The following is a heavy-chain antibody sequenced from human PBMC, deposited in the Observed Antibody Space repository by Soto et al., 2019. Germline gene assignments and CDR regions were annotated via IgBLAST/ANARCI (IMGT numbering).Heavy chain of an antibody. D-gene: IGHD3-22*01. J-gene: IGHJ4*02. CDR2: IYYSGST. Sequence: SETLSLTCTVSGGSISSYYWSWIRQPPGKGLEWIGYIYYSGSTNYNPSLKSRVTISVVTSKNQFSLKLSSVTAADTAVYYCARIDYYDSSGYYVDYWGQGTLVTVSS. V-gene: IGHV4-59*01. CDR1: GGSISSYY. CDR3: ARIDYYDSSGYYVDY.